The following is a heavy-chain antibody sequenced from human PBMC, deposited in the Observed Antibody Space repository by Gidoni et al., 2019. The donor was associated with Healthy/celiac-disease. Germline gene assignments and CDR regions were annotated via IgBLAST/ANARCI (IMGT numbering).Heavy chain of an antibody. J-gene: IGHJ4*02. CDR1: GGSFSGYY. D-gene: IGHD6-6*01. CDR3: ARGFGVSSSPLGY. Sequence: QVQLQQWGAGLLKPSETLSLTCAVYGGSFSGYYWGWIRQPPGKGLEWIGEINHSGSTTYNPSLKSRVTISVDTSKNQVSLKLSSVTAADTAVYYCARGFGVSSSPLGYWGQGTLVTVSS. V-gene: IGHV4-34*01. CDR2: INHSGST.